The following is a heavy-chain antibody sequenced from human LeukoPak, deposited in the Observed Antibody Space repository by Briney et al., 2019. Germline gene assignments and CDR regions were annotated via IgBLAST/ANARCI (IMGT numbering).Heavy chain of an antibody. CDR3: ARDRCTNGVCYTFAY. J-gene: IGHJ4*02. Sequence: GALRLSCAASGFTFNSYAMHWVRQAPGKGLEWVSYISSSSSTISYPDSVKGRFTISRDNAKNSLYLQMNNLRAEDTAVYYCARDRCTNGVCYTFAYWGQGTLVTVSS. CDR1: GFTFNSYA. D-gene: IGHD2-8*01. CDR2: ISSSSSTI. V-gene: IGHV3-48*01.